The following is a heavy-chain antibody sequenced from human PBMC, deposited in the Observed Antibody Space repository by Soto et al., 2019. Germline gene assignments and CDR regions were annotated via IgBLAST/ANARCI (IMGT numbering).Heavy chain of an antibody. D-gene: IGHD6-13*01. Sequence: GGSLRLSCAASGFTFSSYSMNWVRQAPGKGLEWVSSISSSSSYIYYADSVKGRFTISRDNAKNSLYLQMNSLRAEDTAVYYCARDFIAAAARTPTYYYGMDVWGQGTTVTVSS. CDR1: GFTFSSYS. CDR2: ISSSSSYI. V-gene: IGHV3-21*01. J-gene: IGHJ6*02. CDR3: ARDFIAAAARTPTYYYGMDV.